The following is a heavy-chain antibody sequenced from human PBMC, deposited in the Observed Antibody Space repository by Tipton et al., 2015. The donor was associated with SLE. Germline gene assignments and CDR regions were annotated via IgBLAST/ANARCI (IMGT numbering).Heavy chain of an antibody. D-gene: IGHD3-3*01. J-gene: IGHJ6*03. Sequence: TLSLTCTVSGGSISSSSYYWGWIRQPPGKGLEWIGSIYYSGSTYYNPSLKSRVTISVDTSKNQFSLKLGSVTAADTAVYFCARARSEDDFWRDYVYYYFYMDVWGRGTTVTVSS. V-gene: IGHV4-39*07. CDR2: IYYSGST. CDR3: ARARSEDDFWRDYVYYYFYMDV. CDR1: GGSISSSSYY.